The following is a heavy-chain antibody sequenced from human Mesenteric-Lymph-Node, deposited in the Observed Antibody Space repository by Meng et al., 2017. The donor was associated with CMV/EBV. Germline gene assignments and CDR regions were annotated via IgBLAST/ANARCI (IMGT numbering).Heavy chain of an antibody. CDR3: ARSIVAAGTYYYYGMDV. J-gene: IGHJ6*02. V-gene: IGHV3-21*01. CDR1: GFTVSSNY. D-gene: IGHD5-12*01. CDR2: ISTSSRYI. Sequence: GGSLRLSCAASGFTVSSNYMSWVRQAPGKGLEWVSSISTSSRYISYAASVQGRFTISRDDAKNSVYLQMTSLRADDTAVFYCARSIVAAGTYYYYGMDVWGQGTTVTVSS.